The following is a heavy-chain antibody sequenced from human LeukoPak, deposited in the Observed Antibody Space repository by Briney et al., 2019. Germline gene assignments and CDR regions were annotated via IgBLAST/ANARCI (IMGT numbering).Heavy chain of an antibody. J-gene: IGHJ6*03. V-gene: IGHV1-2*02. CDR1: GYTFTGYY. Sequence: ASVKVSCKASGYTFTGYYMHWVRQAPGQGLEWMGWINPNSGGTNYAQKFQGRVTMTGDTSISTAYMELSRLRSDDTAVYYCARGGIAAAEYYYYYMDVWGKGTTVTVSS. CDR3: ARGGIAAAEYYYYYMDV. D-gene: IGHD6-13*01. CDR2: INPNSGGT.